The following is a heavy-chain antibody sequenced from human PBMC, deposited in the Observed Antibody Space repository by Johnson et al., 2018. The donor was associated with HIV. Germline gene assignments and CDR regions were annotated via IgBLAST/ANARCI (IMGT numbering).Heavy chain of an antibody. J-gene: IGHJ3*01. CDR2: ISYDGSNK. CDR3: TTDLPYCSGHDCYNAFDL. Sequence: QVQLVESGGDLVKPGGSRRLSCAASGFTVSSYGMHWVRHAPGKGLECVAVISYDGSNKYYADSVKGRFTISRDNSKNTLYLQMNSLKTEDTAVYYCTTDLPYCSGHDCYNAFDLWGQGTTVIVSS. V-gene: IGHV3-30*03. D-gene: IGHD2-15*01. CDR1: GFTVSSYG.